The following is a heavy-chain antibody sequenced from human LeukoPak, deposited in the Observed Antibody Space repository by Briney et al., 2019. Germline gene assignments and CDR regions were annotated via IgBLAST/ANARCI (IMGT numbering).Heavy chain of an antibody. CDR3: ARDLGVLRYFDWSYGPDY. D-gene: IGHD3-9*01. CDR1: GFTFTTYG. J-gene: IGHJ4*02. V-gene: IGHV3-23*01. CDR2: ISGSGSNT. Sequence: GGSLRLSCAASGFTFTTYGMIWVRQAPGKGLEWVLGISGSGSNTYYADSAKGRFTSSRDYSKNTLYLQMNSLRAEDTAVYYCARDLGVLRYFDWSYGPDYWGQGTLVTVSS.